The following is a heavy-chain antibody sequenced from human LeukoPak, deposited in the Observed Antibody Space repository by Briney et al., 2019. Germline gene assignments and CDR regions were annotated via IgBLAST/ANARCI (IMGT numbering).Heavy chain of an antibody. CDR2: IYYSGST. Sequence: SETLSLTCTVSDDSISDYYRGWIRQPPGKGLEWIGYIYYSGSTDYNPSLKSRVTISVDTSKNQFSLKLSSVTAADTAVYYCARDFLDYGGNSYYYYYGMDVWGQGTTVTVSS. D-gene: IGHD4-23*01. CDR3: ARDFLDYGGNSYYYYYGMDV. CDR1: DDSISDYY. J-gene: IGHJ6*02. V-gene: IGHV4-59*01.